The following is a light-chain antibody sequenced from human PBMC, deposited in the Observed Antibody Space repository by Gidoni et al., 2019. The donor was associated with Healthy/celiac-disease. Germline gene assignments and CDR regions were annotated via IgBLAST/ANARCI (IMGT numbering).Light chain of an antibody. CDR3: CSYAGSYNLYV. V-gene: IGLV2-11*01. CDR1: SSDVVGYNY. CDR2: DVS. J-gene: IGLJ1*01. Sequence: QSALTQPRSVSGSPVHSVTISFTGTSSDVVGYNYVSCYKQHPGKAPKLMIYDVSKRPSGVPDRFSGSKSGNTASLTISGLQAEDEADYYCCSYAGSYNLYVFGTGTKVTVL.